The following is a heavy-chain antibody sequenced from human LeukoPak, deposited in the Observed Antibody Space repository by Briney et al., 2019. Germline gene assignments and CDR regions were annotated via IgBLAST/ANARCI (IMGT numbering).Heavy chain of an antibody. CDR2: ISYDGSNK. CDR1: GFTFSSYG. Sequence: GGSLRLSCAASGFTFSSYGMHWVRQAPGKGLEWVAVISYDGSNKYYADSVKGRFTIPRDNSKNTLYLQMNSLRAEDTAVCYCAKDRFTDVDKGPFDYWGQGTLVTVSS. D-gene: IGHD5-12*01. V-gene: IGHV3-30*18. J-gene: IGHJ4*02. CDR3: AKDRFTDVDKGPFDY.